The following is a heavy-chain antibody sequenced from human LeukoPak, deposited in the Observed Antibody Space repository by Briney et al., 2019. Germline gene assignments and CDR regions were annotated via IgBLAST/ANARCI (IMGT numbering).Heavy chain of an antibody. CDR2: ISAYNGNT. CDR1: GYTFTSYG. D-gene: IGHD3-9*01. J-gene: IGHJ3*02. CDR3: ARDPKDPYYDILTGYQNDAFDI. V-gene: IGHV1-18*04. Sequence: ASVKVSCKASGYTFTSYGISWVRQAPGQGLEWMGWISAYNGNTNYAQKPQGRVTMTTDTSTSTAYMELRSLRSDDTAVYYCARDPKDPYYDILTGYQNDAFDIWGQGTMVTVSS.